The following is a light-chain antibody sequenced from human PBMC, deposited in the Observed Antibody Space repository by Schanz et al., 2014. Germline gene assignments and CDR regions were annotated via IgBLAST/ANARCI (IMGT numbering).Light chain of an antibody. Sequence: QSALTQPASVSGSPGQSVTISCTGSSSDIGGYNSVSWYQQFPGKAPKLMIYEVNKRPSGVPDRFSGSKSGNTASLTISGLQAEDEADYYCSSYTSSSTPHYVFGTGTKLTVL. CDR1: SSDIGGYNS. J-gene: IGLJ1*01. V-gene: IGLV2-14*01. CDR3: SSYTSSSTPHYV. CDR2: EVN.